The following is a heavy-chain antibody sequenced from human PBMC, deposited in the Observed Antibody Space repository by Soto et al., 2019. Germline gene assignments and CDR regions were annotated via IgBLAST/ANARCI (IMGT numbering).Heavy chain of an antibody. CDR1: GGSVSSGSYY. D-gene: IGHD2-21*02. CDR3: ARGRSAYCGGDCYSYWFDP. V-gene: IGHV4-61*01. Sequence: SETLSLTCTVSGGSVSSGSYYWSWIRQPPGKGLEWIGYIYYSGSTNYNPSLKSRVTISVDTSKNQFSLKLSSVTAADTAVYYCARGRSAYCGGDCYSYWFDPWGQGTLVTVSS. CDR2: IYYSGST. J-gene: IGHJ5*02.